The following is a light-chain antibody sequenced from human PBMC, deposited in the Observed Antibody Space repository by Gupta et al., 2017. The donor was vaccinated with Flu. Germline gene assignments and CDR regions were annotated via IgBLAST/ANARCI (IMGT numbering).Light chain of an antibody. J-gene: IGLJ2*01. V-gene: IGLV1-44*01. CDR1: SSHIGSNT. CDR2: SNN. Sequence: QSVLTQPPSASGTPGQRVTISCSGSSSHIGSNTVNWYQQLPGTAPKLLIYSNNQRPSGVPDRFSGSKSGTSASLAISGLQSEDEADYYCAAWDDSLNGVVFGGGTKLTGL. CDR3: AAWDDSLNGVV.